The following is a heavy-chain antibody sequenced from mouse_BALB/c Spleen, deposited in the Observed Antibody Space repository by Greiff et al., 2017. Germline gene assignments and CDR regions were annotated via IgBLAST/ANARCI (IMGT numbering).Heavy chain of an antibody. D-gene: IGHD2-14*01. CDR3: AREVRGFAY. Sequence: VQVVESGPGLVAPSQSLSITCTVSGFSLTSYGVSWVRQPPGKGLEWLGVIWGDGSTNYHSALISRLSISKDNSKSQVFLKMNSLQTDDTAMYYCAREVRGFAYWGQGTLVTVSA. V-gene: IGHV2-3*01. CDR2: IWGDGST. J-gene: IGHJ3*01. CDR1: GFSLTSYG.